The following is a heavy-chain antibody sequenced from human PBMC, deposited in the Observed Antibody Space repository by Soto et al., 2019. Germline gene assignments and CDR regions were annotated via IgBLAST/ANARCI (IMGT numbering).Heavy chain of an antibody. CDR3: ARGSSGWYGVDS. D-gene: IGHD6-19*01. CDR2: INSDGSST. Sequence: EVQLVESGGGLVQPGGSLRISCAASGFTFSSYWMHWVRHAPGKGLVWVSRINSDGSSTNYADSVKGRFTISRDNAKNTLHLQMNSLRAADTAVYYCARGSSGWYGVDSWGQGTLVTVSS. CDR1: GFTFSSYW. J-gene: IGHJ4*02. V-gene: IGHV3-74*01.